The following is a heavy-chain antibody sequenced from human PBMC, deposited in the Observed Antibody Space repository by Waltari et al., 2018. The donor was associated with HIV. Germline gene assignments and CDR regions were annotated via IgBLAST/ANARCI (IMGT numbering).Heavy chain of an antibody. CDR1: GGSFSTHG. V-gene: IGHV1-69*04. J-gene: IGHJ4*02. CDR2: ILLSLDRA. CDR3: ARDREYCSSPYCYKPADD. Sequence: QVQLVQSGAEVKKPGSSVKVSCKASGGSFSTHGFNWVRQAPGQGLEWLGRILLSLDRATYAQNFQGRVTITADRSTSTAYMELSSLRSDDTAVYYCARDREYCSSPYCYKPADDWGQGTLVTVSS. D-gene: IGHD2-2*01.